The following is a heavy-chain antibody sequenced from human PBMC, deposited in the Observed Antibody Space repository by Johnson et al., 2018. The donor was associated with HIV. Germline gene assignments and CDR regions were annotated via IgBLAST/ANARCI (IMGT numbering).Heavy chain of an antibody. Sequence: EVQLVESGGGLVQPGGSLRLTCGASAFTFSSNDMKWVRQAPGKGLEWVSPISGSDHSTYYADSVRGQFTISRDNSKNTLYLQMNSLRAEDTAIYYGAKKGNVGSWDLDAFDIWGQGTMVTVSS. V-gene: IGHV3-23*04. CDR2: ISGSDHST. J-gene: IGHJ3*02. D-gene: IGHD1-26*01. CDR1: AFTFSSND. CDR3: AKKGNVGSWDLDAFDI.